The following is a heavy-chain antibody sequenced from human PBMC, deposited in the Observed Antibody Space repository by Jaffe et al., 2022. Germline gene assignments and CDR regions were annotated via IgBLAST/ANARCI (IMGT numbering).Heavy chain of an antibody. CDR3: ARHRGEYCNGGTCRNSYNYYYMDV. CDR2: MYYSGRT. V-gene: IGHV4-39*01. Sequence: QVQVQESGPGLVKPSETLSLTCTVSGGSISSSSFYWGWIRQPPGKGLEWIGSMYYSGRTYYNPSLRSRVTISVDTSKNQFSLKLSSVSAADTAVYYCARHRGEYCNGGTCRNSYNYYYMDVWGKGTTVTVSS. D-gene: IGHD2-15*01. CDR1: GGSISSSSFY. J-gene: IGHJ6*03.